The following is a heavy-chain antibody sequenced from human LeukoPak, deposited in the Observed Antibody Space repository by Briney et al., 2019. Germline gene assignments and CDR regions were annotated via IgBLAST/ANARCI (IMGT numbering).Heavy chain of an antibody. J-gene: IGHJ4*02. CDR3: TRDSGLTGYDLLDY. D-gene: IGHD5-12*01. V-gene: IGHV3-21*01. CDR2: ISSSSSYI. CDR1: GFTFSSYS. Sequence: GGSLRLSCAASGFTFSSYSMTWVRQAPGKGLEWVSSISSSSSYIYYADSVKGRFTISRDNAENSLFLQMNSLRVEDTAIYYCTRDSGLTGYDLLDYWGQGTLVTVSS.